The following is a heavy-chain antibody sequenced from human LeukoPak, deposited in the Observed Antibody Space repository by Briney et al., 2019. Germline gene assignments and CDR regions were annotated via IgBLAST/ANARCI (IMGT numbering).Heavy chain of an antibody. CDR3: ARAVDVGYSGAPGGEFDY. CDR1: GGSISSSSHY. J-gene: IGHJ4*02. Sequence: SETLSLTCTVSGGSISSSSHYWGWIRQPPGKGLEWIGSIYYSGSTYYNPSLKSRVTISVDTSKNQFSLKLSSVTAADTAVYYCARAVDVGYSGAPGGEFDYWGQGTLVTVSS. V-gene: IGHV4-39*07. CDR2: IYYSGST. D-gene: IGHD5-12*01.